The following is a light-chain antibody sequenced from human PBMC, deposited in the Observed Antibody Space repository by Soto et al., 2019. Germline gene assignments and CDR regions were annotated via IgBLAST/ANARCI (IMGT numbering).Light chain of an antibody. J-gene: IGLJ1*01. Sequence: QSALTQPASVSGSPGQSITISCTGTRSDVGDYKYVSWYQKHPGKAPKALIYEVSNRPSGVSNRFSGSKSGNTASLTISGLQAEDEADYYCSSFTTSSTLVFGPGTKVTVL. CDR2: EVS. CDR3: SSFTTSSTLV. V-gene: IGLV2-14*01. CDR1: RSDVGDYKY.